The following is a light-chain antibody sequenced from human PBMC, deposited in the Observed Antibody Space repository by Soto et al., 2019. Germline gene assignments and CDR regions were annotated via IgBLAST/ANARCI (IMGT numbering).Light chain of an antibody. CDR1: QSVSSSY. Sequence: EIVLTQSPGTLSLSPGERATLSCRASQSVSSSYLAWYQQKPGQAPRLLIYGASSRATGIPDRFSGSGSGTDFTLTISRLEPEDFAVYYCHQSGGSPETFGQGTKVEIK. J-gene: IGKJ1*01. CDR3: HQSGGSPET. CDR2: GAS. V-gene: IGKV3-20*01.